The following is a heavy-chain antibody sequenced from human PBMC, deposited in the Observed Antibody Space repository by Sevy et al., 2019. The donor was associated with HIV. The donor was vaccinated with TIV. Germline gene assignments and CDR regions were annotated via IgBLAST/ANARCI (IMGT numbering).Heavy chain of an antibody. Sequence: GGSLRLSCTASGFTFRNAWMTWVRQVPGKGLEWVGRIRNDPDGGTTDYAAPVRGRFTISRDDSKNTLYLQMNSLETEAMDVCYSSTDIDVQSGYSYDFSTFNPDLPHNSGADVWGQGTTVTVSS. V-gene: IGHV3-15*01. CDR3: STDIDVQSGYSYDFSTFNPDLPHNSGADV. D-gene: IGHD5-12*01. CDR1: GFTFRNAW. J-gene: IGHJ6*02. CDR2: IRNDPDGGTT.